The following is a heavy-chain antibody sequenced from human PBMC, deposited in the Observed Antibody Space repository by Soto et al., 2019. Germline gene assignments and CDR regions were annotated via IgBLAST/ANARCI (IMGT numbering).Heavy chain of an antibody. J-gene: IGHJ4*02. CDR1: GFTFSSYG. CDR2: ISYDGSNK. V-gene: IGHV3-30*18. Sequence: GGSLRLSCAASGFTFSSYGMHWVRQAPGKGLEWVAVISYDGSNKYYADSVKGRFTISRDNSKNTLYLQMNSLRAEDTAVYYCAKDSGYYDSSGYPYYFDYWGQGTLVTVSS. D-gene: IGHD3-22*01. CDR3: AKDSGYYDSSGYPYYFDY.